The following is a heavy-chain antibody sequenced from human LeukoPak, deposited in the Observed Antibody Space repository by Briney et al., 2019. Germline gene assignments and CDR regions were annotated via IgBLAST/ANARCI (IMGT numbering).Heavy chain of an antibody. J-gene: IGHJ2*01. V-gene: IGHV4-30-2*01. Sequence: PSETLSLTCAVSGGSISSGGYSWSWIRQPPGKGLEWIGYIYHSGSTYYNPSLKSRVTVSVDRSKNQFSLKLSSVTAADTAVFYSARVYCSGGSCYRSYWYFDLWGRGTLVTVSS. CDR2: IYHSGST. CDR1: GGSISSGGYS. CDR3: ARVYCSGGSCYRSYWYFDL. D-gene: IGHD2-15*01.